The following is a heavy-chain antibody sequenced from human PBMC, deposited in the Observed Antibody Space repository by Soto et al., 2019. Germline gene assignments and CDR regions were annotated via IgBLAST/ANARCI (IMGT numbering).Heavy chain of an antibody. D-gene: IGHD4-17*01. Sequence: SQTLSLTCAISGDRVSSNSATWNWIRQSPSRGLEWLGRTYYRSKWYNDYAVSVKSRITINPDTSKNQFSLQMNSVTPEDTAVYYCARANYGGNQGAFDIWGQGTMVTVSS. CDR3: ARANYGGNQGAFDI. J-gene: IGHJ3*02. V-gene: IGHV6-1*01. CDR1: GDRVSSNSAT. CDR2: TYYRSKWYN.